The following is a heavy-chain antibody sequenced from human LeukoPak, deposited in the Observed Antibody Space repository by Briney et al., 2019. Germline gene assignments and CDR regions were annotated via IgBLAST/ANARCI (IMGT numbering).Heavy chain of an antibody. CDR1: GGSISSSSYY. CDR2: IYYSGST. Sequence: LETLSLTCTVSGGSISSSSYYWGWIRQPPGKGLEWIGSIYYSGSTYYNPSLKSRVTISVDTSKNQFSLKLSSVTAADTAVYYCARDRRIGIVGAKPFDYWGQGTLVTVSS. J-gene: IGHJ4*02. V-gene: IGHV4-39*07. CDR3: ARDRRIGIVGAKPFDY. D-gene: IGHD1-26*01.